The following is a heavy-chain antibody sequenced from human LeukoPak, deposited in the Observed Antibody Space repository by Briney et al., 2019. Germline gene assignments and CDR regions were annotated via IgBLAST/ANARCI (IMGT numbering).Heavy chain of an antibody. J-gene: IGHJ4*02. Sequence: GRSLRLSCAASGFTFSSYAMHWVRQAPGKGLEWVAVISYDGSNKYYADSVKGRFTISRDNAKNSLYLQMNSLRAEDTAVYYCAKDLRRTRVGFDYWGQGTLVTVSS. CDR1: GFTFSSYA. CDR3: AKDLRRTRVGFDY. V-gene: IGHV3-30-3*01. D-gene: IGHD2-15*01. CDR2: ISYDGSNK.